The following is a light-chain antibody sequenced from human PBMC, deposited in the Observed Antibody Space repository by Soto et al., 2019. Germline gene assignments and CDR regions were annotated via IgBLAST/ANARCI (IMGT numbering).Light chain of an antibody. CDR3: QYYYNLPPYT. V-gene: IGKV1-33*01. Sequence: EIQMTQSPSSLSVSVGDRVTITCQASRDIRDFLNWYQQKPGKAPKLLIFDASNLEEGVPPRFSGSGSGTDFSFSISSLQPEDVATYYCQYYYNLPPYTSGQGTKVDIK. CDR2: DAS. J-gene: IGKJ2*01. CDR1: RDIRDF.